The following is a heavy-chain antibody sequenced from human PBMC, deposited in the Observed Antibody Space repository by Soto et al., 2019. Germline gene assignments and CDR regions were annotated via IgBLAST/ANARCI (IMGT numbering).Heavy chain of an antibody. D-gene: IGHD2-21*02. CDR2: IYYSGST. V-gene: IGHV4-39*01. CDR3: ARQDCGGDCYPPVYYYYYGMDV. J-gene: IGHJ6*02. Sequence: KPSETLSLTCTVSVGSISSSSYYWGWIRQPPGKGLEWIGSIYYSGSTYYNPSLKSRVTISVDTSKNQFSLKLSSVTAADTAVYYCARQDCGGDCYPPVYYYYYGMDVWGQGTTVTVSS. CDR1: VGSISSSSYY.